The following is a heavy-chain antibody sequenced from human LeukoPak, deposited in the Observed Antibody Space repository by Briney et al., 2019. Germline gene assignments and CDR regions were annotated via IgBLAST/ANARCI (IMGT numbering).Heavy chain of an antibody. J-gene: IGHJ5*02. CDR3: ARHVGFITMVRGVINNNWFDP. Sequence: PSETLSLTCTVSGGSISSYYWSWIRQPAGKGLDGIGRIYTSGSTNYNPSLKSRVTMSVDTSKNQFSLKLNSVTAADTAVYYCARHVGFITMVRGVINNNWFDPWGQGTLVTVSS. CDR1: GGSISSYY. D-gene: IGHD3-10*01. CDR2: IYTSGST. V-gene: IGHV4-4*07.